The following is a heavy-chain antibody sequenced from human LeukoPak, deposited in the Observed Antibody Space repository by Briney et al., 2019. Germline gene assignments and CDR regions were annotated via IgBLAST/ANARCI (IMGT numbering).Heavy chain of an antibody. CDR3: ARRAYGIGFDY. D-gene: IGHD1-26*01. Sequence: SETLSLTCTVSGGSMDSNNDYWVWIRQPPGRGLEWTGSIYYGGITYYNPSLKSRVTISVDTSKNQFSLKLTSVTAADTAVYYCARRAYGIGFDYWGQGVMVTLSS. V-gene: IGHV4-39*01. CDR1: GGSMDSNNDY. CDR2: IYYGGIT. J-gene: IGHJ4*02.